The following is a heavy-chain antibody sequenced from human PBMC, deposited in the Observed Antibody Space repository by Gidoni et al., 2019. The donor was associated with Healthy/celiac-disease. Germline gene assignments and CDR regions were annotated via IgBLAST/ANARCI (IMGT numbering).Heavy chain of an antibody. V-gene: IGHV4-39*01. CDR2: IYYSGST. J-gene: IGHJ5*02. Sequence: QLQLQESGPGLVKPSETLSLTCTVSGGSLSSSSYYWGWIRQPPGKGLEWIGSIYYSGSTYYNPSLKSRVTISVDTSKNQFSLKRSSVTAADTAVYYCARRVVPAAQVDPWGQGTLVTVSS. D-gene: IGHD2-2*01. CDR3: ARRVVPAAQVDP. CDR1: GGSLSSSSYY.